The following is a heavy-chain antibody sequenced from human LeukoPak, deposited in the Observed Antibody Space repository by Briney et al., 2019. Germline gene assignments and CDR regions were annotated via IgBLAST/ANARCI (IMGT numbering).Heavy chain of an antibody. CDR2: ISSSGSTI. J-gene: IGHJ3*02. Sequence: PGGSLRLSCAASGFTFSSYEMNWVRQAPGKGLEWVSYISSSGSTIYYADSVKGRFTISRDNAKNSLYLQMNSLRAEDTAVYYCARVDVSWAFDIWGRGTMVTVSS. V-gene: IGHV3-48*03. D-gene: IGHD3-16*02. CDR3: ARVDVSWAFDI. CDR1: GFTFSSYE.